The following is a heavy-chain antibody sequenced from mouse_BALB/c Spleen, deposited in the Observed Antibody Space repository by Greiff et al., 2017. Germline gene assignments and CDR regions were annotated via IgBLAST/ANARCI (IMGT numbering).Heavy chain of an antibody. D-gene: IGHD1-3*01. V-gene: IGHV5-9-4*01. Sequence: EVKLVESGGGLVKPGGSLKLSCAASGFTFSSYAMSWVRQSPEKRLEWVADISSGGSYTYYPDTVTGRFTISRDNAKNTLYLEMSSLRSEDTAMYYCARGSSASYYYAMDYWGQGTSVTVSS. CDR1: GFTFSSYA. J-gene: IGHJ4*01. CDR2: ISSGGSYT. CDR3: ARGSSASYYYAMDY.